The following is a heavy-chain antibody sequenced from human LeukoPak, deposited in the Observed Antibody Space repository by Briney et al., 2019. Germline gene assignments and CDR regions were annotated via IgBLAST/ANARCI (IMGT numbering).Heavy chain of an antibody. CDR3: ARENYYDSSGNDAFDV. CDR1: GFTFSTYW. CDR2: IKQHGSEK. V-gene: IGHV3-7*04. D-gene: IGHD3-22*01. J-gene: IGHJ3*01. Sequence: GGSLRLFCTVSGFTFSTYWMTWVRQAPGKGLEWVANIKQHGSEKYYVDSVKGRFTITRDNAKKALYLEMNSLRVEDTALYYCARENYYDSSGNDAFDVWGQGTMVTVSS.